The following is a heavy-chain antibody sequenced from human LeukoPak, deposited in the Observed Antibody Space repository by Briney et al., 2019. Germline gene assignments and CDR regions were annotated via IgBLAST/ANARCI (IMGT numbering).Heavy chain of an antibody. J-gene: IGHJ4*02. V-gene: IGHV4-34*01. CDR3: ARRKNWNPFDY. Sequence: SETLSLTCAVYGGSFSGYYWSWIRQPPGKGLEWIGGINHSGSTNYNPSLKSRVTISVDTSKNQFSLKLSSVTAADTAVYYCARRKNWNPFDYWGQGTLVTVSS. D-gene: IGHD1-1*01. CDR2: INHSGST. CDR1: GGSFSGYY.